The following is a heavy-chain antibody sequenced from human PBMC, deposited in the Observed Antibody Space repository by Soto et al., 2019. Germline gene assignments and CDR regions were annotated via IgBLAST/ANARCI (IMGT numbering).Heavy chain of an antibody. Sequence: ASVKVSCKASCYTFTSYVISWVRQAPGQELEWMGWISSYNGNTNYAQKLQGRVTMTTDTSTSTAYMELMSLRSDDTAVYYCARDHLIVVVPAASPWFDPWGQGTLVTVSS. J-gene: IGHJ5*02. CDR1: CYTFTSYV. D-gene: IGHD2-2*01. CDR3: ARDHLIVVVPAASPWFDP. V-gene: IGHV1-18*04. CDR2: ISSYNGNT.